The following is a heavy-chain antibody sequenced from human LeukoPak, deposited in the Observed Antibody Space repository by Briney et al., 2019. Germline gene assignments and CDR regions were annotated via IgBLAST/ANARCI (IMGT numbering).Heavy chain of an antibody. J-gene: IGHJ4*02. Sequence: GGSLRLSCAASGFTVSSNYMSWVRQAPGKGLEWVSVIYSGGSTYYADSVKGRFTISRDDSKNTLYLEMNSLKTEDTAVYYCTFYDYDSGSYQGKDYWGQGTPVTVSS. CDR2: IYSGGST. CDR3: TFYDYDSGSYQGKDY. CDR1: GFTVSSNY. D-gene: IGHD3-16*02. V-gene: IGHV3-66*01.